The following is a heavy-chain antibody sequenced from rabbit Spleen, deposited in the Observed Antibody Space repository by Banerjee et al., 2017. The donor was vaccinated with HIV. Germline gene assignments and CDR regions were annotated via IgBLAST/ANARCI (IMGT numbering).Heavy chain of an antibody. J-gene: IGHJ4*01. CDR1: GFSFSDRDV. V-gene: IGHV1S45*01. Sequence: QEQLEESGGGLVKPEGSLTLACKASGFSFSDRDVMCWVRQAPGKGLEWIGCIWSTSGLIYYATWAKGRFTVSKTSSTTVTLQMTSLTAADTATYFCARDGSGRGPDFNLWGQGTLVTVS. CDR2: IWSTSGLI. CDR3: ARDGSGRGPDFNL. D-gene: IGHD3-1*01.